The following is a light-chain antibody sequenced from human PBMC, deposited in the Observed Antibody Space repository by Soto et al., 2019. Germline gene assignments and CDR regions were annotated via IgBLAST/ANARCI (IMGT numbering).Light chain of an antibody. J-gene: IGLJ1*01. CDR3: SSSTTSTTRV. Sequence: QSALTQPASVSGSPGQSITLSCTGTSSDVGAYNSVSWYQQHPGKAPKLIIYDVSTRPSGVSNRFSGSKSGNTASLTISGLQAEDEADYYCSSSTTSTTRVFGTGTKLPVL. CDR1: SSDVGAYNS. CDR2: DVS. V-gene: IGLV2-14*03.